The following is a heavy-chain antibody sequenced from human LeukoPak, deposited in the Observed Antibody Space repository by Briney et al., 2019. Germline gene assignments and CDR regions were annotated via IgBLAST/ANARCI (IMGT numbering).Heavy chain of an antibody. CDR3: AKSLYGGLDY. CDR1: GFTFSIYS. V-gene: IGHV3-23*01. D-gene: IGHD4-23*01. Sequence: PGGSLRLSCAASGFTFSIYSMNWVRQAPGKGLEWVSGISGNAKTPSYADSVKGRFTISRDNSKNTVYLQMNSLRVEDTAVYYCAKSLYGGLDYWGQGTLVTVSS. CDR2: ISGNAKTP. J-gene: IGHJ4*02.